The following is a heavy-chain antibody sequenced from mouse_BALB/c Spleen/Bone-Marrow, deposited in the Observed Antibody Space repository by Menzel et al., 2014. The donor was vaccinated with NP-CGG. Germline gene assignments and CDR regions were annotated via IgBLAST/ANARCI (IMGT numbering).Heavy chain of an antibody. D-gene: IGHD1-1*01. Sequence: EVKLMESGGGLVQPGGSLRLSCATSGFTFTDYYMSWVRQPPGKALEWLGFIRNKANGYTTEYSASVKGRFTISRDNSQGILYLQMNTLRAKDSAAYYCARDDYGRGYWGQGTTLTVSS. CDR2: IRNKANGYTT. CDR3: ARDDYGRGY. V-gene: IGHV7-3*02. J-gene: IGHJ2*01. CDR1: GFTFTDYY.